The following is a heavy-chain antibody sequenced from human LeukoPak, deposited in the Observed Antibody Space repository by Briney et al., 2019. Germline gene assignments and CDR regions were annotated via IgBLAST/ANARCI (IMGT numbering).Heavy chain of an antibody. V-gene: IGHV5-51*01. CDR3: ARTYYYDSSGYYSEPYFDY. CDR1: GYSFTSYW. Sequence: GESLKIPCKGSGYSFTSYWIGWVRQMPGEGLEWMGIIYPGDSDPRYSPSFQGQVTIPADKSISTAYRQWSSLKASDTAMYYCARTYYYDSSGYYSEPYFDYWGQGTLVTVSS. CDR2: IYPGDSDP. J-gene: IGHJ4*02. D-gene: IGHD3-22*01.